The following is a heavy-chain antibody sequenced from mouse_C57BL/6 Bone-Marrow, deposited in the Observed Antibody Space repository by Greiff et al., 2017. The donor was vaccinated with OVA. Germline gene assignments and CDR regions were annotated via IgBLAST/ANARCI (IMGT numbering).Heavy chain of an antibody. Sequence: EVKLLESGPGLVKPSQSLYLTCSVTGYSITSGYYWNWIRQFPGNKLEWMGYISYDGSNNYNPSLKNRISITRDTSKNQFFLKLNSVTTEDTATYYCARIYYDYDGFAYWGQGTLVTVSA. V-gene: IGHV3-6*01. J-gene: IGHJ3*01. D-gene: IGHD2-4*01. CDR3: ARIYYDYDGFAY. CDR2: ISYDGSN. CDR1: GYSITSGYY.